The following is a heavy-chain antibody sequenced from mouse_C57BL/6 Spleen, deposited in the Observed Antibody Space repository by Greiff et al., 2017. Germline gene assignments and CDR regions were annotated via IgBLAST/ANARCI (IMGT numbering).Heavy chain of an antibody. J-gene: IGHJ4*01. Sequence: VKLQQPGAELVKPGASVKLSCKASGYTFTSYWMHWVKQRPGQGLEWIGMIHPNSGSTNFNEKFKSKATLTVDKSSSTAYMQLSSLTSEDSAVYYCARSNYGDYAMDYWGQGTSVTVSS. V-gene: IGHV1-64*01. D-gene: IGHD1-1*01. CDR2: IHPNSGST. CDR3: ARSNYGDYAMDY. CDR1: GYTFTSYW.